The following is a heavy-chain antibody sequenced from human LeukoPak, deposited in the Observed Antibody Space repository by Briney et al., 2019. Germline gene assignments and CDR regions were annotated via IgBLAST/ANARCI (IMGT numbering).Heavy chain of an antibody. V-gene: IGHV1-8*01. J-gene: IGHJ4*02. CDR3: ARGLARTSMVTRGGVRFDY. CDR1: GYTFTSYD. D-gene: IGHD5-18*01. CDR2: MNPNSGNT. Sequence: ASVKVSCKASGYTFTSYDINWVRQATGQGLEWMGWMNPNSGNTGYAQKFQGRVTMTRNTSISTAYMELSSLRSEDTAVYYCARGLARTSMVTRGGVRFDYWCQGTLVTVSS.